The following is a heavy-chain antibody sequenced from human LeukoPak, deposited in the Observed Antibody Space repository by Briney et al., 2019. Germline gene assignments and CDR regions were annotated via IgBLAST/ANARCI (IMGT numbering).Heavy chain of an antibody. CDR3: WSGSPGRWFDP. D-gene: IGHD1-26*01. CDR1: GYTFTSYG. V-gene: IGHV1-18*01. J-gene: IGHJ5*02. Sequence: GASVTVSCKASGYTFTSYGISWVRQAPGQGLEWMGWISAYNGNTNYAQKLQGRVTITTDTSTSTAYMELRSLRSDDTAVYYCWSGSPGRWFDPWGQGTLVTVSS. CDR2: ISAYNGNT.